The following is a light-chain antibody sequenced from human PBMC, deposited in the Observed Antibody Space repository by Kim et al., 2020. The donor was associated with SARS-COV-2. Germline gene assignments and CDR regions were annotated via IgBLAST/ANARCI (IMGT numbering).Light chain of an antibody. J-gene: IGKJ2*01. CDR2: GAS. CDR3: QQYGTSPRA. Sequence: IDLAWFQRRPGQAPRLVIYGASTRAAGIPDRFSGSGSGTDFTLTVSRLEPEDFAVYYCQQYGTSPRAFGQGTKLEI. V-gene: IGKV3-20*01. CDR1: ID.